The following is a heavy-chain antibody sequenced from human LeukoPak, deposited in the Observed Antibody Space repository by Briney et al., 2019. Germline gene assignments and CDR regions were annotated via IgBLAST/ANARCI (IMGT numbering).Heavy chain of an antibody. CDR1: GDSISSGDYY. Sequence: SETLSLTCTVSGDSISSGDYYWSWIRQPAGKGLEWIGYIYYSGSTNYNPSLKSRVTISVDTSKNQFSLKLSSVTAADTAVYYCARGRLRWFNWFDPWGQGTLVTVSS. CDR2: IYYSGST. J-gene: IGHJ5*02. CDR3: ARGRLRWFNWFDP. V-gene: IGHV4-61*10. D-gene: IGHD4-23*01.